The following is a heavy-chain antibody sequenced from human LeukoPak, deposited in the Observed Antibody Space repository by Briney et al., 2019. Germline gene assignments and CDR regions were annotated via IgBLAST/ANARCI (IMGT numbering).Heavy chain of an antibody. V-gene: IGHV4-4*07. CDR3: ASSCSSTSCYNAFDI. Sequence: PSENLSLTCTVSGGSISSYYWSWIRQPAGKGLEWIGRIYTSGSTNYNPSLKSRVTMSVDTSKNQFSLKLSSVTAADTAVYYCASSCSSTSCYNAFDIWGQGTMVTVSS. CDR2: IYTSGST. D-gene: IGHD2-2*02. J-gene: IGHJ3*02. CDR1: GGSISSYY.